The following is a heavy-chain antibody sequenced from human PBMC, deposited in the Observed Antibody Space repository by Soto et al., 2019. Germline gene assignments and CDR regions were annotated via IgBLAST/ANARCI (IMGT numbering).Heavy chain of an antibody. D-gene: IGHD4-17*01. Sequence: ASVKVSCKASGYTFTGYYMHWVRQAPGQGLEWMGWINPNTGDTMYAQKFQGRVVMTRDTSSSTVYMDVSRLTSDDTAVFYCARAGGPVDYGSYVGTYYFDYWGQGSLVTVSS. CDR1: GYTFTGYY. CDR3: ARAGGPVDYGSYVGTYYFDY. CDR2: INPNTGDT. J-gene: IGHJ4*02. V-gene: IGHV1-2*02.